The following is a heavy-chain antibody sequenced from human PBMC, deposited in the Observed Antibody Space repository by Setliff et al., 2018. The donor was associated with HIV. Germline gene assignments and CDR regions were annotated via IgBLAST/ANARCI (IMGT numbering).Heavy chain of an antibody. V-gene: IGHV1-8*03. Sequence: ASVKVSCKASGYTFTNYGINWVRQATGQGLEWMGWMNPNSGNTGYAQKFQGRVTFTRNTSKGTAYMELSSLRSDDTALYYCARGAQDYEDYYFDYWGQGTLVTVSS. D-gene: IGHD4-17*01. J-gene: IGHJ4*02. CDR2: MNPNSGNT. CDR1: GYTFTNYG. CDR3: ARGAQDYEDYYFDY.